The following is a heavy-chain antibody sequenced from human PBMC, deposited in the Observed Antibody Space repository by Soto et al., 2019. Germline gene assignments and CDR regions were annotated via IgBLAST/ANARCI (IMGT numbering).Heavy chain of an antibody. CDR3: ERLGITIFGVVKRFDY. D-gene: IGHD3-3*01. Sequence: QLQLQESGPGLVKPSETLSLTCTVSGGSISSSSYYWGWIRQPPGKGLEWIGSIYYSGSTYYNPSLKSRVTISVDTSKNHFSLKLSSVTAADTAVYYCERLGITIFGVVKRFDYWGQGTLVTVSS. V-gene: IGHV4-39*02. CDR2: IYYSGST. CDR1: GGSISSSSYY. J-gene: IGHJ4*02.